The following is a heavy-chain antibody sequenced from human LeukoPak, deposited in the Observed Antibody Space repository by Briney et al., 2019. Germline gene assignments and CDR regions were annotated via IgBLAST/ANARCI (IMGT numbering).Heavy chain of an antibody. J-gene: IGHJ6*03. CDR1: GFTFSSYN. D-gene: IGHD1-26*01. V-gene: IGHV3-21*01. Sequence: GGSLRLSCAASGFTFSSYNMNWVRQAPGKGLEWVSSITSSSIYTFYADSVKGRFTISRDNAKNSLYLQMNSLRAEDTAIYYCARDPYNGNYGDSYYYYMDVWGKGTTVTISS. CDR2: ITSSSIYT. CDR3: ARDPYNGNYGDSYYYYMDV.